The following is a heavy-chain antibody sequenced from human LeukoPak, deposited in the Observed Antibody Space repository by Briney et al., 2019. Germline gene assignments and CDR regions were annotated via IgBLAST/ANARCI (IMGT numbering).Heavy chain of an antibody. Sequence: SETLSLTCAVYGGSLRSYYWSWIRQSPGKGLEWIGEVSHSGTTTYNPSLKGRVIISMDTSKRQFSLKVTSVTAADSAIYYCARVGGWLQLKRWGFDYWGQGTPVTVSS. V-gene: IGHV4-34*01. J-gene: IGHJ4*02. D-gene: IGHD5-24*01. CDR3: ARVGGWLQLKRWGFDY. CDR2: VSHSGTT. CDR1: GGSLRSYY.